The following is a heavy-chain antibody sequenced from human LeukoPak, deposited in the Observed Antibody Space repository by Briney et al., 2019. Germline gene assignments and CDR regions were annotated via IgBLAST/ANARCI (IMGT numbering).Heavy chain of an antibody. V-gene: IGHV3-23*01. CDR3: AKDVGSGSFFDN. Sequence: PGGSLRLSCAASGFTFSSYAMSWVRQAPGKGLEWVSGISGSGGSTYHADSVKGRFTISRDNSKNTLYLQMSSLRAEDTAVYYCAKDVGSGSFFDNWGQGTLVTVSS. CDR2: ISGSGGST. D-gene: IGHD3-10*01. CDR1: GFTFSSYA. J-gene: IGHJ4*02.